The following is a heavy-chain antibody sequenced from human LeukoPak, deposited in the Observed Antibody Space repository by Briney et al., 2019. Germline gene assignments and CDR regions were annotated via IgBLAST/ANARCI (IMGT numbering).Heavy chain of an antibody. J-gene: IGHJ3*02. Sequence: KPSETLSLTCTVSGGSINNYYWSWIRQPAGKGLEWIRHIYTSGNTNYNYNPSLKSRVSMSIDTSKNQFSLKLSSVAAADTAFYYCATYSSASDAFDIWGQGTKVTVSS. CDR1: GGSINNYY. D-gene: IGHD3-22*01. CDR2: IYTSGNTNY. CDR3: ATYSSASDAFDI. V-gene: IGHV4-4*07.